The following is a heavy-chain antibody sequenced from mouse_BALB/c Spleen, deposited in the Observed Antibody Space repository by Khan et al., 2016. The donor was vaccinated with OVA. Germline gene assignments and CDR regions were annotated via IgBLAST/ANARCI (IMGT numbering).Heavy chain of an antibody. V-gene: IGHV14-3*02. Sequence: IQLVQSGAELVKSGATVKLSCTASGLNIKDTYMHWLKQWPEQGLEWIGRFIPPIGNTKLNPNFQGKATITPDTSSNPAYLQLSSLKSEDTAVYYCARMARKWGQGTTLTVSS. CDR2: FIPPIGNT. CDR1: GLNIKDTY. J-gene: IGHJ2*01. CDR3: ARMARK.